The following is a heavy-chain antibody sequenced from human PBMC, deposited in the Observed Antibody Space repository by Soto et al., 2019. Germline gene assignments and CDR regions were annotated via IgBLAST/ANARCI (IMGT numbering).Heavy chain of an antibody. CDR1: GFTFSAYG. D-gene: IGHD1-26*01. CDR3: AKVTFSGDYYYSYGMDV. Sequence: GGSLRLSCSASGFTFSAYGVHWVRQAPGKGLEWVAVTSYDGSTNFYADSLRGRFTIPRDNSQNTLYLQMNSLRAEDTAVYYCAKVTFSGDYYYSYGMDVWGQGTTVTVSS. V-gene: IGHV3-30*18. CDR2: TSYDGSTN. J-gene: IGHJ6*02.